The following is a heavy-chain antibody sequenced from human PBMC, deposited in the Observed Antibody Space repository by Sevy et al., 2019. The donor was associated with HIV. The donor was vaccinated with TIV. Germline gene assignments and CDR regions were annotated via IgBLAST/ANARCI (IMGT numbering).Heavy chain of an antibody. CDR1: GYSFTSYW. CDR2: IYPGDSDT. Sequence: GESLKISCKGSGYSFTSYWIGWVRQMPGKGLEWMGIIYPGDSDTRYSPSFQGQVTISADKSISTAYLQWSSLKASDTAMYYCARHGRYCSSTSCQLFDYWGQGTLVTVSS. CDR3: ARHGRYCSSTSCQLFDY. V-gene: IGHV5-51*01. J-gene: IGHJ4*02. D-gene: IGHD2-2*01.